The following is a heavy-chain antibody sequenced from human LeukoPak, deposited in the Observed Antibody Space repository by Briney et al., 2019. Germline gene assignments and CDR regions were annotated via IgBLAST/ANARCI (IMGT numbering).Heavy chain of an antibody. D-gene: IGHD3-10*01. J-gene: IGHJ4*02. CDR2: ISGSGGST. Sequence: GSLRLSCAASGFTFSSYAMSWVRQAPGKGLEWVSAISGSGGSTYYADSVKGRFTISRDNSKNTLYLQMNSLRAEDTAVYYCAKGIIPGYGSGSYMDYWGQGTLVTVSS. CDR3: AKGIIPGYGSGSYMDY. CDR1: GFTFSSYA. V-gene: IGHV3-23*01.